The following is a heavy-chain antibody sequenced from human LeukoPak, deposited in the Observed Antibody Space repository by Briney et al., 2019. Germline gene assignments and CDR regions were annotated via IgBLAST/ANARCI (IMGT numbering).Heavy chain of an antibody. V-gene: IGHV3-30*03. J-gene: IGHJ4*02. CDR3: ARDSDRYDSSGYYDY. Sequence: SWGALRLSFAASGFTLRNYSMKRGRPAPGQGPGWGAVISYDGSNKYYADSVKGRFTISRDNSKNTLYLQMNSLKAEDTAVYYCARDSDRYDSSGYYDYWGQGTLVTVSS. D-gene: IGHD3-22*01. CDR1: GFTLRNYS. CDR2: ISYDGSNK.